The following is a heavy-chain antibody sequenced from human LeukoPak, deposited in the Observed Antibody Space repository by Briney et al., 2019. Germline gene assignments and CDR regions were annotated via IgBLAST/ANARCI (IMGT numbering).Heavy chain of an antibody. V-gene: IGHV3-21*01. CDR2: ISSNNDT. CDR1: GITFSSLT. Sequence: GASMSLSCAASGITFSSLTLNWLRQPAGKVLEWVASISSNNDTRYKASFKGRFTISGDNANNSLYLHMNSLKTADTAVYYCARETARGLARHYDYWGQGTLVTVSS. J-gene: IGHJ4*02. D-gene: IGHD6-19*01. CDR3: ARETARGLARHYDY.